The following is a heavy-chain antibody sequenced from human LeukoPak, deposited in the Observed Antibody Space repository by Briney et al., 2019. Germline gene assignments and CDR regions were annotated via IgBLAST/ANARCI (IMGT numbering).Heavy chain of an antibody. J-gene: IGHJ4*02. CDR1: GGSISSSNW. V-gene: IGHV4-4*02. CDR3: ARVVGWLFDY. Sequence: SGTLSLTCAVSGGSISSSNWSSWVRQPTGKGPEWIGEIYHSGIANYNTSLNSRVTISLDKSKNQFSLKLSSVTAADTAVYYCARVVGWLFDYWGQGTLVTVSS. CDR2: IYHSGIA. D-gene: IGHD5-12*01.